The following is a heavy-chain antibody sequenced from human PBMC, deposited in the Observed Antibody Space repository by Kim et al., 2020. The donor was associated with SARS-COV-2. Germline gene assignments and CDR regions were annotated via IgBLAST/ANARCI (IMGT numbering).Heavy chain of an antibody. V-gene: IGHV3-64D*09. CDR3: VKDKYCSSTSCYGGFDY. D-gene: IGHD2-2*01. CDR2: ISSIGGDT. CDR1: GFTFSSYV. Sequence: GGSLRLSCSASGFTFSSYVMHWVRQAPGKGLEYISAISSIGGDTYYADSVKGRFTISRDNSKNTLYLQMSSLRAEDTAVYYFVKDKYCSSTSCYGGFDYWGQGTLVTVSS. J-gene: IGHJ4*02.